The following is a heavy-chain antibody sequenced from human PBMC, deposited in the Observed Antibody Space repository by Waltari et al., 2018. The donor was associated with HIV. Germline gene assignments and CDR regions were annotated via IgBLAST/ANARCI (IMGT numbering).Heavy chain of an antibody. CDR3: TRVDYYGMDV. J-gene: IGHJ6*02. Sequence: EVQLVESGGGLVQPGGSLILSCAASGFTFSSRGINWVRQAPGKGLEWVSYISGSSSTIFYADSVKGRFTISRDNAKNSLYLQMNSLRAEDTAVYYCTRVDYYGMDVWGQGTTVTVSS. V-gene: IGHV3-48*01. CDR1: GFTFSSRG. CDR2: ISGSSSTI.